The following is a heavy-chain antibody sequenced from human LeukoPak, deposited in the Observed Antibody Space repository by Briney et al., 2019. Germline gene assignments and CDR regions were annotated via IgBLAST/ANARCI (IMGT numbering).Heavy chain of an antibody. CDR3: ATSEGDGYNSYYYYMDV. Sequence: ASVKVSCTASGYTFTSYDINWVRQATGQGLEWMGWMNPNSGNTGYAQKFQGRVAMTRNTSISTAYMELSSLRSEDTAVYYCATSEGDGYNSYYYYMDVWGKGTTVTVSS. D-gene: IGHD5-24*01. J-gene: IGHJ6*03. CDR1: GYTFTSYD. CDR2: MNPNSGNT. V-gene: IGHV1-8*01.